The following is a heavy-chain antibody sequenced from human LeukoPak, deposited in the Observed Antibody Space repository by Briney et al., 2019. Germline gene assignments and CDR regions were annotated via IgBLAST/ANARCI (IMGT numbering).Heavy chain of an antibody. D-gene: IGHD2-2*01. CDR3: AKGVVPAAPFDY. CDR2: ISSSSSYI. V-gene: IGHV3-21*04. J-gene: IGHJ4*02. Sequence: GGSLRLSCAASGFTVSSNYMSWVRQAPGKGLEWVSSISSSSSYIYYADSVKGRFTISRDNAKNSLYLQMNSLRAEDTAVYYCAKGVVPAAPFDYWGQGTLVTVSS. CDR1: GFTVSSNY.